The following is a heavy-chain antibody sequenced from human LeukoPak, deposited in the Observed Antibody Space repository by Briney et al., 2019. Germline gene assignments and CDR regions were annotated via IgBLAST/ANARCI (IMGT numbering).Heavy chain of an antibody. D-gene: IGHD3-16*02. CDR2: ISSSSSYI. J-gene: IGHJ4*02. CDR3: AKDRGSYRPYYFDY. Sequence: GGSLRLSCAASGFTFSSYSMNWVRQAPGKGLEWVSSISSSSSYIYYADSVKGRFTISRDNAKNSLYLQMNSLRAEDTAVYYCAKDRGSYRPYYFDYWGQGTLVTVSS. CDR1: GFTFSSYS. V-gene: IGHV3-21*04.